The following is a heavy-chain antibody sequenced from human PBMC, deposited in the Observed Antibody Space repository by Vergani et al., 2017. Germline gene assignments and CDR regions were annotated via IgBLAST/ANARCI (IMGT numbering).Heavy chain of an antibody. CDR2: IFHSGTT. CDR1: GYSISSGSY. Sequence: QVQLQESGPGLVKPSETLSLTCAVSGYSISSGSYWAWIRQPPGKGLEWLGSIFHSGTTYYNPSIQSLVTISVDTSRNQFSLRLSSVTSADTAVYYFARHNLWGDSQTGIDFWGLGTLVIVSS. J-gene: IGHJ4*02. D-gene: IGHD2-21*02. V-gene: IGHV4-38-2*01. CDR3: ARHNLWGDSQTGIDF.